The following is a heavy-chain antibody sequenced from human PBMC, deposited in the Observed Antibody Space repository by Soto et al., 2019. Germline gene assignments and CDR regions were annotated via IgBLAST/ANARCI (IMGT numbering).Heavy chain of an antibody. V-gene: IGHV1-8*01. J-gene: IGHJ3*02. D-gene: IGHD3-22*01. Sequence: GASVKVSCKASGYTFTSYDINWVRQATGQGLEWMGWMNPNSGNTGYAQKFQGRVTITADESTSTAYMELSSLRSEDTAVYYCARDRRYYYDSSGYYYPDAFDIWGQGTMVTVSS. CDR2: MNPNSGNT. CDR1: GYTFTSYD. CDR3: ARDRRYYYDSSGYYYPDAFDI.